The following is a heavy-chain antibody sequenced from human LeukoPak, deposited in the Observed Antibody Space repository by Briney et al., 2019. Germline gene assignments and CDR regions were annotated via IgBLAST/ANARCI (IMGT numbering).Heavy chain of an antibody. CDR3: AKDLGIVVVTASDY. Sequence: PGGSLRLSCAASGFTVSNNYMSWVRQAPGKGLEWVSAISGSGGSTYYADSVKGRFTISRDNSKNTLYLQMNSLRAEDTAVYYCAKDLGIVVVTASDYWGQGTLVTVSS. CDR1: GFTVSNNY. CDR2: ISGSGGST. J-gene: IGHJ4*02. D-gene: IGHD2-21*02. V-gene: IGHV3-23*01.